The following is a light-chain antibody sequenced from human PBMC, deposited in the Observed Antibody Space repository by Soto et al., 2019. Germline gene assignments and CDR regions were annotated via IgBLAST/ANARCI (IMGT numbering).Light chain of an antibody. J-gene: IGKJ1*01. Sequence: DIVMTQSPDSLAVSLGERATINCKSSQSVLHSSNNKNYLVWYQQKPGQPPKLLIYWASTRESGVPDRFSGSGSGTDFTLTICSLQAEDVAVYFCQQYYSTPRTFGQGTKVEIK. V-gene: IGKV4-1*01. CDR1: QSVLHSSNNKNY. CDR3: QQYYSTPRT. CDR2: WAS.